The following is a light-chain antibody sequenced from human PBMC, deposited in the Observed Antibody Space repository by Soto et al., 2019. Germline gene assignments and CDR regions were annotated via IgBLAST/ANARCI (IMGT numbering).Light chain of an antibody. CDR3: QQVDSYHRT. CDR2: ASS. CDR1: QGIGTY. Sequence: IQLTQSPSSLSASVGDRVTVTCRASQGIGTYLVWYQQKSGKAPTVLIYASSTLQTGVPSRFSGSGSGTDFSLTISSLHHEDVDTYYCQQVDSYHRTFGQGTKVDIK. J-gene: IGKJ1*01. V-gene: IGKV1-9*01.